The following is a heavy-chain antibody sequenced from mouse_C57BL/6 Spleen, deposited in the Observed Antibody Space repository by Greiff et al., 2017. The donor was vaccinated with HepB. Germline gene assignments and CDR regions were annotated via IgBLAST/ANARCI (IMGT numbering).Heavy chain of an antibody. CDR3: ARSPSGEIDY. Sequence: VQLQESGAELVRPGTSVKVSCKASGYAFTNYLIEWVKQRPGQGLEWIGVINPGSGGTNYNEKFKGKATLTADKSSSTAYMQLSSLTSEDSAVYFCARSPSGEIDYWGQGTTLTVSS. D-gene: IGHD3-2*02. J-gene: IGHJ2*01. V-gene: IGHV1-54*01. CDR1: GYAFTNYL. CDR2: INPGSGGT.